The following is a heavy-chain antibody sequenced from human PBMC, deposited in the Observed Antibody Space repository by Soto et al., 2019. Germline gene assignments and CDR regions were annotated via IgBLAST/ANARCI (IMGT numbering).Heavy chain of an antibody. J-gene: IGHJ4*02. CDR1: GFTFSSYS. CDR3: AIDLTDCYDSSGHYNGHYFDY. V-gene: IGHV3-21*01. D-gene: IGHD3-22*01. Sequence: GGSLRLSCAASGFTFSSYSMNWVRQAPGKGLEWVSSISSSSSYIYYADSVKGRFTISRDNAKNSLYLQMNSLRAEDTAVYYCAIDLTDCYDSSGHYNGHYFDYWGQGTLVTVSS. CDR2: ISSSSSYI.